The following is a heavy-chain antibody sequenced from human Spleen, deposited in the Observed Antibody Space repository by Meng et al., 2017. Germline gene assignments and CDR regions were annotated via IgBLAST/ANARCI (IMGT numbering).Heavy chain of an antibody. D-gene: IGHD6-6*01. Sequence: SQTLSLTCAISGDSVSSNSVAWSWIRQSPSRGLEWLGRTYYRSKWYNDYAVSVKSRITIDPDTSRNQFSLQLTSVTPEDTAMYYCAREHSSSMEYWGQGTLVTDSS. V-gene: IGHV6-1*01. J-gene: IGHJ4*02. CDR3: AREHSSSMEY. CDR1: GDSVSSNSVA. CDR2: TYYRSKWYN.